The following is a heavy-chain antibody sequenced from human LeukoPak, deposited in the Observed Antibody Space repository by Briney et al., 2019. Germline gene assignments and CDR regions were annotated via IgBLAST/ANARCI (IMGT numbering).Heavy chain of an antibody. V-gene: IGHV4-61*02. CDR3: AREYYYDSSGYYYYWFDP. D-gene: IGHD3-22*01. Sequence: SETLSLTCTVSGGSISSGSYYWSWIRQPAGKGLEWIGRIYTSGSTNYNPSLKSRVTISVDTSKNQFSLKLSSVTAADTAVYYCAREYYYDSSGYYYYWFDPWGQGTLVTVSS. J-gene: IGHJ5*02. CDR2: IYTSGST. CDR1: GGSISSGSYY.